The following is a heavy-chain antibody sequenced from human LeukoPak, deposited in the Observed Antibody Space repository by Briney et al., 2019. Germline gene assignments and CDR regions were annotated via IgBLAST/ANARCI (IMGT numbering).Heavy chain of an antibody. CDR1: GYTFTSYG. J-gene: IGHJ4*02. D-gene: IGHD6-13*01. CDR3: ARDTEMYSSSWYEAGY. Sequence: ASVRVSSKASGYTFTSYGISWVRQGPGQGLEWMGWISAYNGNTNYAQKLQGRVTMTTDTSTSTAYMELRSLRSDDTAVYYCARDTEMYSSSWYEAGYWGQGTLVTVSS. CDR2: ISAYNGNT. V-gene: IGHV1-18*01.